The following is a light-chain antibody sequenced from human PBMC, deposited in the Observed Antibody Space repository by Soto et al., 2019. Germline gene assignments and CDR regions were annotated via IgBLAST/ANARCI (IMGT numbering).Light chain of an antibody. CDR2: AAS. CDR3: QHYYSYPHT. V-gene: IGKV1-8*01. CDR1: QGISSY. J-gene: IGKJ1*01. Sequence: AIRMTQSPSSLSASTGDRVTITCRASQGISSYLAWYQQKPGKAPKLLIYAASTLQSGVPSRFSGSGSGTDFTLTISCLQSEDFAYYYCQHYYSYPHTFGQGTKVEIK.